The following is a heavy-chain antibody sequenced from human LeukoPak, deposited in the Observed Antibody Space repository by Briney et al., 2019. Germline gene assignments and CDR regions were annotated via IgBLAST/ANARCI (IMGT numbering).Heavy chain of an antibody. CDR2: ISSSSSYI. Sequence: GGSLRLSCAASGFTFSSYGMSWVRQAPGKGLEWVSSISSSSSYIYYADSVKGRFTISRDNAKNSLYLQMNSLRAEDTAVYYCARDSRAGTFDYWGQGTLVTVSS. V-gene: IGHV3-21*01. J-gene: IGHJ4*02. CDR3: ARDSRAGTFDY. CDR1: GFTFSSYG. D-gene: IGHD6-19*01.